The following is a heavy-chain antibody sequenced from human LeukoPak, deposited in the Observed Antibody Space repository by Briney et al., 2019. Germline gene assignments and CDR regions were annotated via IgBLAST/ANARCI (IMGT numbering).Heavy chain of an antibody. CDR3: ATETNGRHYDY. V-gene: IGHV3-21*06. Sequence: GGSLRLSCTPSGFTFSTSGFNWVRQAPGKGLEWVASIGPTGFDRYHADSIKGRFTISRDNANNFLYLQMDSLRAEDTAVYYCATETNGRHYDYWGQGTLLTVSS. CDR1: GFTFSTSG. J-gene: IGHJ4*02. D-gene: IGHD1-14*01. CDR2: IGPTGFDR.